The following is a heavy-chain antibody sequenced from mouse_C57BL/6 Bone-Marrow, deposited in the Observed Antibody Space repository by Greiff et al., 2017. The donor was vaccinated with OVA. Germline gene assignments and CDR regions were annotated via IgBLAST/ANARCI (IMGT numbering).Heavy chain of an antibody. CDR1: GYSITSGYY. Sequence: EVKLMESGPGLVKPSQSLSLTCSVTGYSITSGYYWNWIRQFPGNKLEWMGYISYDGSNNYNPSLKNRISITRDTSKNQFFLKLNSVTTEDTATYYCARDDYSKRFDYWGQGTTLTVSS. J-gene: IGHJ2*01. CDR2: ISYDGSN. V-gene: IGHV3-6*01. D-gene: IGHD2-5*01. CDR3: ARDDYSKRFDY.